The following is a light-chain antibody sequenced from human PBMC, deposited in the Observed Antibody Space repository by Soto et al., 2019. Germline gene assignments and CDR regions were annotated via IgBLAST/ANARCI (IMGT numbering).Light chain of an antibody. Sequence: EIVMTQSPATLSVSPGERATLSCRASQSISSNLAWYQQEPGQAPRLLMFRTSSRATGFPARFSGSGSGTEFNLTISSLQSEDFGVYYCQQYNNWPRATFGGGTKVDIK. CDR3: QQYNNWPRAT. CDR2: RTS. CDR1: QSISSN. V-gene: IGKV3-15*01. J-gene: IGKJ4*01.